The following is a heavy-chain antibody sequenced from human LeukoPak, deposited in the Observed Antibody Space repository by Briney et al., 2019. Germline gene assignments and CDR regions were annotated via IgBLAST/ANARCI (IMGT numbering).Heavy chain of an antibody. Sequence: PGGSLRLSCAASGFTFSSYSMNWARQAPGKGLEWVSSISSSSSYIYYADSVKGRFTISRDNAKNSLYLQMNSLRAEDTAVYYCARAEVTSFDYWGQGTLVTVSS. CDR1: GFTFSSYS. J-gene: IGHJ4*02. CDR2: ISSSSSYI. V-gene: IGHV3-21*01. CDR3: ARAEVTSFDY. D-gene: IGHD4-11*01.